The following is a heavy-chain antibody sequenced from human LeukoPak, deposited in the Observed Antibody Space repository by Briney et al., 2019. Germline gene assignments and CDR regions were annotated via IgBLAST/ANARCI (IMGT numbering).Heavy chain of an antibody. D-gene: IGHD1-1*01. J-gene: IGHJ4*02. V-gene: IGHV3-7*05. Sequence: RGSLRLSCAASGFTFTNFWMTWVRQAPGKGLEWVANINKDGSEKYYVDSVKGRFTISRDNAKNSVYLQMNSLRDDDTAVYYCARLAWTVDNWGQGTLVTVYS. CDR1: GFTFTNFW. CDR3: ARLAWTVDN. CDR2: INKDGSEK.